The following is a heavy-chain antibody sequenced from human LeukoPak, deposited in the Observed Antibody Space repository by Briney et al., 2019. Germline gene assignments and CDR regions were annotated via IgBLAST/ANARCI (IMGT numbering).Heavy chain of an antibody. J-gene: IGHJ4*02. D-gene: IGHD1-26*01. CDR3: ARGKWELDY. CDR2: MNPNSGNT. Sequence: GASVKVSCKASGGTFSSYAINWVRQATGQGLEWMGWMNPNSGNTGYAQKFQGRVIMTRNTSISTAYMELSSLRSEDTAVYYCARGKWELDYWGQGTLVTVSS. CDR1: GGTFSSYA. V-gene: IGHV1-8*02.